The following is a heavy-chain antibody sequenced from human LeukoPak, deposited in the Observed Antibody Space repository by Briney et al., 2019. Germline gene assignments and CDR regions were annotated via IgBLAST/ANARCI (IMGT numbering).Heavy chain of an antibody. D-gene: IGHD6-19*01. CDR1: GYSISSGYY. CDR2: IYHGGST. Sequence: SETLSLTCTVSGYSISSGYYWGWIRQPPGKGLEWIGSIYHGGSTYYNPSLRSRVIVSVDTSKNQFSLKMSSVTAADTAVYYCARNIAVAGRGDYMDVWGKGTTVTISS. J-gene: IGHJ6*03. CDR3: ARNIAVAGRGDYMDV. V-gene: IGHV4-38-2*02.